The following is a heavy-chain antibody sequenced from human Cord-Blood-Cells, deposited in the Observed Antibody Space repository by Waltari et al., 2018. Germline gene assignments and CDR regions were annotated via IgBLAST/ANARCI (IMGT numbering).Heavy chain of an antibody. CDR3: AREGYDWELDY. V-gene: IGHV1-69*08. CDR2: IIPILGIA. J-gene: IGHJ4*02. Sequence: VQLVQSGAEVKKPGSSVKVSCTASGGTFSNSTNSWVRQAPGQGLEWMGRIIPILGIANYAQKFQGRVTITADKSTSTAYMELSSLRSEDSAVYYCAREGYDWELDYWCQGTLVTVSS. D-gene: IGHD3-22*01. CDR1: GGTFSNST.